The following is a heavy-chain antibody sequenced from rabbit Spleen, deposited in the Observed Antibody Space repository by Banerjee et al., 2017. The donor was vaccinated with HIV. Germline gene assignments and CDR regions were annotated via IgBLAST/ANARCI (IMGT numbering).Heavy chain of an antibody. D-gene: IGHD2-1*01. CDR2: IYGGSSGST. V-gene: IGHV1S45*01. J-gene: IGHJ4*01. CDR3: ARGSATMTMVITGYYLYL. Sequence: QEQLVESGGGLVKPEGSLTLTCTVSGFSFSSNWICWVRQAPGKGLEWIACIYGGSSGSTASASWANGRFTISKTSSTTVTLQLNSLTAADTATYFCARGSATMTMVITGYYLYLWGQGTLVTVS. CDR1: GFSFSSNW.